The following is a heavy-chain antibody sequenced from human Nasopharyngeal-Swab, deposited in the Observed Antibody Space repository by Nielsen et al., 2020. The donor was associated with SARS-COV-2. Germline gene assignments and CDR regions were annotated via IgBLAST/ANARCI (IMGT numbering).Heavy chain of an antibody. CDR3: AKDRGIVVVIGFAY. CDR2: ISGSGGST. Sequence: GESLKISCAASGFTFSSYSMNWVRQAPGKGLEWVSSISGSGGSTYYADSVKGRFTISRDNSKNTLYLQMNSLRAEDTAVYYCAKDRGIVVVIGFAYWGQGTLVTVSS. V-gene: IGHV3-23*01. CDR1: GFTFSSYS. D-gene: IGHD3-22*01. J-gene: IGHJ4*02.